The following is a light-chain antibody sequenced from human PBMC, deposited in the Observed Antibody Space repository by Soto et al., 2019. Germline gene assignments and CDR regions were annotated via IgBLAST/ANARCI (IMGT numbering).Light chain of an antibody. V-gene: IGLV1-44*01. CDR1: SSNIGGNT. Sequence: QSVLTQPPSASETPGQRVTISCSGSSSNIGGNTVNWYQQLPGTAPKLLIYSDNQRPSGGPDRCSGSKYGTSASLVISGLQSEDEADYYCATWDDSLNGYVFGTGTKLTVL. CDR3: ATWDDSLNGYV. CDR2: SDN. J-gene: IGLJ1*01.